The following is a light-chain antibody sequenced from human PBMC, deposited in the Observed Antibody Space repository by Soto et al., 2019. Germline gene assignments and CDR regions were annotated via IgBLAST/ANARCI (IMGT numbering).Light chain of an antibody. CDR2: ANS. CDR3: AAWDDSLSGVV. J-gene: IGLJ2*01. V-gene: IGLV1-40*01. CDR1: SSNIGAGYD. Sequence: QSVLTQPPSVSGAPGQRVTISCSGSSSNIGAGYDVQWYRQFPGTAPKLIIYANSDRPSGVPDRFSGSKSGTSASLAITGLQAEDEADYYCAAWDDSLSGVVFGGGTKLTVL.